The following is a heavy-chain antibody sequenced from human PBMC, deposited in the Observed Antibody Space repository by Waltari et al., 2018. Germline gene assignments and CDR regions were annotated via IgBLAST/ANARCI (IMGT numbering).Heavy chain of an antibody. V-gene: IGHV5-51*01. CDR2: IYPGDSDT. Sequence: EVQLVQSGAEVKKPEESLKISCKGSGYSFTICWIGWVRQMPGKGLECMGIIYPGDSDTSYSPSFQGQVTISADKSISTAYLQWSSLKASDTAMYYCARHGLRDCTNGVCSFQGMDVWGQGTTVTVSS. CDR1: GYSFTICW. CDR3: ARHGLRDCTNGVCSFQGMDV. D-gene: IGHD2-8*01. J-gene: IGHJ6*02.